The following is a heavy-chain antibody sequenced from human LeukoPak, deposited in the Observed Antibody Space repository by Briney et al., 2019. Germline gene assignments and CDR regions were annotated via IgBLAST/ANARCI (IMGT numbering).Heavy chain of an antibody. V-gene: IGHV5-51*01. Sequence: GESLKISCKGSGYSFTSYWIGWVGQMPGKGLEWMRIIYPGDSDTRYSPSFQGQVNISADKSISTAYLQWSSLKASDTAMYYCARQSAAAGRNWFDPWGQGTLVTVSS. CDR2: IYPGDSDT. CDR3: ARQSAAAGRNWFDP. J-gene: IGHJ5*02. D-gene: IGHD6-13*01. CDR1: GYSFTSYW.